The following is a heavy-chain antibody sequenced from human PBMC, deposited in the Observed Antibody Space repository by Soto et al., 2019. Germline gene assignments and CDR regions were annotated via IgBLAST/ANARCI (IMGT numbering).Heavy chain of an antibody. CDR1: GFTFSGSA. V-gene: IGHV3-73*01. J-gene: IGHJ5*02. CDR3: TRHSYYYDSSGYYSNWFDP. Sequence: GGSLRLSCAASGFTFSGSAMHWVRQASGKGLEWVGRIRSKANSYATAYAASVKGRFTISRDDSKNTAYLQMNSPKTEDTAVYYCTRHSYYYDSSGYYSNWFDPWGQGTLVTVSS. D-gene: IGHD3-22*01. CDR2: IRSKANSYAT.